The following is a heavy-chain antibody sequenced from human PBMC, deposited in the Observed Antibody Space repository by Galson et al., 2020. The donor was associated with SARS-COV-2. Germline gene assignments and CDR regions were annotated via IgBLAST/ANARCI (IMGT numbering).Heavy chain of an antibody. V-gene: IGHV4-38-2*02. Sequence: SETLSLTCTVSGYSVSTTNYWGWVRQPPGRGLEWIGSVYPSGTTYYNPSLKSRVSISVDTSKNQFSLRLDSVTAADTALYYCAKQGVNMILVLTVPGWYFDLCGRGTLVTVSS. CDR1: GYSVSTTNY. CDR2: VYPSGTT. CDR3: AKQGVNMILVLTVPGWYFDL. J-gene: IGHJ2*01. D-gene: IGHD2-8*02.